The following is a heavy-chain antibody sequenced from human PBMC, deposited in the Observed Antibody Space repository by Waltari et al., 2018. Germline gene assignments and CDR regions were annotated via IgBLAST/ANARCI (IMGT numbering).Heavy chain of an antibody. V-gene: IGHV3-33*01. CDR3: AIIVGATTTGDY. D-gene: IGHD1-26*01. J-gene: IGHJ4*02. CDR1: GFTFSSYG. CDR2: IWYDGSNK. Sequence: QVQLVESGGGVVQPGRSLRLSCAASGFTFSSYGMHWVRQAPGKGRGWVAGIWYDGSNKYYADSVKGRFTISRDNSKNTLYLQMNSLRAEDTAVYYCAIIVGATTTGDYWGQGTLVTVSS.